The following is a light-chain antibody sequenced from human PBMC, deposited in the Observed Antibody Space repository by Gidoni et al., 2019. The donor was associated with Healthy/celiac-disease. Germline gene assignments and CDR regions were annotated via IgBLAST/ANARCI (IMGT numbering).Light chain of an antibody. CDR3: QQYGSWRT. V-gene: IGKV3-11*01. Sequence: EFVLTQSPSTLPLPPAERASLSCRASPCASSYLAWYQQKPGQAPRLLIYDASNRATGIPARFSGSGSGTDFTLTISSLEPEDFAVYYCQQYGSWRTFGEGTKVEIK. CDR2: DAS. J-gene: IGKJ4*01. CDR1: PCASSY.